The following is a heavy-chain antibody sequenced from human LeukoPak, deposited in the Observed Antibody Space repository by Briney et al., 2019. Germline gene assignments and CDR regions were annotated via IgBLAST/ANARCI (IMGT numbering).Heavy chain of an antibody. CDR1: GGSISNYY. J-gene: IGHJ3*02. CDR2: IYYIGST. Sequence: SETLSLTCTVSGGSISNYYWSWIRQPPGKALEWIGYIYYIGSTKYNPSLKSRVTISGDTSKNQFSLKLSSVTAADTAVYYCARGSGITMIVVVIGDAFDIWGQGTMVTVSS. CDR3: ARGSGITMIVVVIGDAFDI. V-gene: IGHV4-59*12. D-gene: IGHD3-22*01.